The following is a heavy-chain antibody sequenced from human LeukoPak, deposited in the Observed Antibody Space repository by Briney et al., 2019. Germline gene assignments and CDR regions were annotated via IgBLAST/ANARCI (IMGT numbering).Heavy chain of an antibody. D-gene: IGHD3-16*01. CDR3: ARDGRIGDYFGY. CDR2: ISSSDSTI. CDR1: GFTFSSYE. J-gene: IGHJ4*02. Sequence: GGSLRLSCAASGFTFSSYEMNWVRQAPGKGLEWVSYISSSDSTIYYADSVKGRFTISRDNAKNSLYLQMNSLRAEDTAVYYCARDGRIGDYFGYWGQGTLVTVSS. V-gene: IGHV3-48*03.